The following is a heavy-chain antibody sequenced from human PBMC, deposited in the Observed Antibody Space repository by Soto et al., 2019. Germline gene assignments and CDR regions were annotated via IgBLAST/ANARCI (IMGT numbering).Heavy chain of an antibody. CDR3: ARDFHKGITMVRGVINYYYGMDV. V-gene: IGHV1-69*13. CDR1: GGTFSSYA. CDR2: IIPIFGTA. Sequence: SVKVSCKGSGGTFSSYAISWVRQAPGQGLEWMGGIIPIFGTANYAQKFQGRVTITADESTSTAYMELSSLRSEDTAVYYCARDFHKGITMVRGVINYYYGMDVWGQGTTVTVSS. J-gene: IGHJ6*02. D-gene: IGHD3-10*01.